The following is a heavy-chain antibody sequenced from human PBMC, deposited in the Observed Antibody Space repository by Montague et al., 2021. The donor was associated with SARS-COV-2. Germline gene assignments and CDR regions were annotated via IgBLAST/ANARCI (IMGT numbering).Heavy chain of an antibody. CDR2: IYYSGST. J-gene: IGHJ6*02. Sequence: SETLSLTCTVSGVSVTDDYWSWIRQPPGKGLEWIGYIYYSGSTNYNPSLKSRVTISVDTSKNQFSLKLSSVTAADTAVYYCAREAYYYDSSGYYGGGYYYYYGMDVWGQETTVTVSS. CDR3: AREAYYYDSSGYYGGGYYYYYGMDV. V-gene: IGHV4-59*02. CDR1: GVSVTDDY. D-gene: IGHD3-22*01.